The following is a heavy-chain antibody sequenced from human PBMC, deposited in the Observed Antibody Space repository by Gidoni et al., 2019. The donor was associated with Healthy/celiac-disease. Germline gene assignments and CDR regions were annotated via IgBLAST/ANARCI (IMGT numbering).Heavy chain of an antibody. CDR1: GGSISSYY. D-gene: IGHD6-19*01. V-gene: IGHV4-4*07. CDR2: IYTSGST. Sequence: QVQLQESGPGLVKPSETLSLTCTVPGGSISSYYWSWIRQPAGKGLEWIGRIYTSGSTNYNPSLKSRVTMSVDTSKNQFSLKLSSVTAADTAVYYCARDGSESGWSHPSYYGMDVWGQGTTVTVSS. CDR3: ARDGSESGWSHPSYYGMDV. J-gene: IGHJ6*02.